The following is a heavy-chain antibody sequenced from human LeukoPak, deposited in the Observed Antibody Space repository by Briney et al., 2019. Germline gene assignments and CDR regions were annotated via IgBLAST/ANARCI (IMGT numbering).Heavy chain of an antibody. V-gene: IGHV4-4*07. CDR3: ARSEYDYGDHGHGY. Sequence: KASETLSLTCSVSGVSISNYYWNWIRQPAGKGLEWIGRLYTSGSTNYNPSLKSRVTMSVDTSKNQFSLNLSSVTAADTAVYYCARSEYDYGDHGHGYWGQGTLVTVSS. CDR2: LYTSGST. D-gene: IGHD4-17*01. CDR1: GVSISNYY. J-gene: IGHJ4*02.